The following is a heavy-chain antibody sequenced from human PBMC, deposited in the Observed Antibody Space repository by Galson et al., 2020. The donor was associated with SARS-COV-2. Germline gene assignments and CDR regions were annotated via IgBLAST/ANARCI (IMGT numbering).Heavy chain of an antibody. Sequence: TLSLTCAVSGGSISSGGYSWSWIRQPPGKGLEWIGYIYHSGSTYYNPSLKSRVTISVDRSKNQFSLKLSSVTAADTAVYYCARARITMVQGYDYWGQGTLVTVSS. V-gene: IGHV4-30-2*01. CDR2: IYHSGST. CDR3: ARARITMVQGYDY. J-gene: IGHJ4*02. CDR1: GGSISSGGYS. D-gene: IGHD3-10*01.